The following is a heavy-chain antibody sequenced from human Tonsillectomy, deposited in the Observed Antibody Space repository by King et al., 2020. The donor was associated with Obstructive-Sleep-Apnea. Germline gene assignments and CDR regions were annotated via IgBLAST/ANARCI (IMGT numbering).Heavy chain of an antibody. D-gene: IGHD3-22*01. CDR3: AKGYYDSSGYYWDY. J-gene: IGHJ4*02. V-gene: IGHV3-23*04. Sequence: VQLVESGGGLVQPGGSLRLSCAASGFTFSSYAMSWVRQAPGKGLEWVSDISGSGGSTYYADSVKGRFTISRDNSKNTLYLQINSLRAEATAVYYCAKGYYDSSGYYWDYWGQGTLVTVSS. CDR2: ISGSGGST. CDR1: GFTFSSYA.